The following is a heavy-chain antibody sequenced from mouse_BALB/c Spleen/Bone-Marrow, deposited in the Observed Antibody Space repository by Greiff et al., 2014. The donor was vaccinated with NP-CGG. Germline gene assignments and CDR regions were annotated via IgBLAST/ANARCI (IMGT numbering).Heavy chain of an antibody. D-gene: IGHD2-4*01. CDR1: GYTFTDTW. V-gene: IGHV1-69*01. CDR2: IDTSDSYI. CDR3: ARGGHDFSLDY. J-gene: IGHJ4*01. Sequence: VQLQQSGAEFVMPGASVKMSCKASGYTFTDTWMHWVKQRPGQGLEWIGAIDTSDSYINYNQKFKGKASLTVDASSSTAYMHLSSLTSDDSAVYYCARGGHDFSLDYWGQGTSVIVSS.